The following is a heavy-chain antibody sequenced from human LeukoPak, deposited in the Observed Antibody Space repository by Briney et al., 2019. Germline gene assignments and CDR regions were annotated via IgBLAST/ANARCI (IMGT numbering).Heavy chain of an antibody. D-gene: IGHD5-18*01. CDR2: ISYDGSNK. V-gene: IGHV3-30-3*01. Sequence: GGSLRLSCAASRFTFSSYAVHWVRQAPGKGLEWVAVISYDGSNKYYAHSVRGRFTISRDNSKNTLYLQMNSLRAEDTAVYFCARDGYGLDTPMVSTIFDSWGQGTLVTVSS. CDR3: ARDGYGLDTPMVSTIFDS. J-gene: IGHJ4*02. CDR1: RFTFSSYA.